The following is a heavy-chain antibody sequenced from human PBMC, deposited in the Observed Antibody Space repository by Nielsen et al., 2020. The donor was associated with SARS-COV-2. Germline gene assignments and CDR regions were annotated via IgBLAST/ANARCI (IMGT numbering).Heavy chain of an antibody. J-gene: IGHJ4*02. CDR3: ARDRMIVVAE. D-gene: IGHD3-22*01. V-gene: IGHV4-30-4*01. Sequence: SETLSLTCTVYSESMTSGDYYWSWIRQPPGKGLEWTGYIYYTGSTYYNPSLKSRVTISVDTSKNQFSLKLSSVTAADTAVYYCARDRMIVVAEWGQGTLVTVSS. CDR1: SESMTSGDYY. CDR2: IYYTGST.